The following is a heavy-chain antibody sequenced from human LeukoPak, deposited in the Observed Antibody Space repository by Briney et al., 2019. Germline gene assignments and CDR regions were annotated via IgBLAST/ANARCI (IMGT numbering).Heavy chain of an antibody. CDR3: VGGDYYDSGIYPAFD. J-gene: IGHJ4*02. CDR2: MNPNSGNT. D-gene: IGHD3-10*01. Sequence: ASVKVSCKASGYTFTSYDINWVRQATGQGLEWMGWMNPNSGNTGYAQKFQGRVTITRNTSISTAYMELSSLRSEDTAVYYCVGGDYYDSGIYPAFDWGQGTLLTVSS. CDR1: GYTFTSYD. V-gene: IGHV1-8*03.